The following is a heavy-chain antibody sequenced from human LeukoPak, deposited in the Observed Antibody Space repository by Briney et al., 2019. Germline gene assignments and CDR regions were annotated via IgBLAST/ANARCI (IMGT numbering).Heavy chain of an antibody. CDR1: GFTFSSSW. V-gene: IGHV3-74*01. CDR2: INSDGSST. D-gene: IGHD6-19*01. CDR3: AREGGYSSGWTEGYFDY. Sequence: GSLRLSCAASGFTFSSSWMHWVRQAPGKGLVWVSRINSDGSSTSYADSVKGRFTISRDNAKNTLYLQMNSLRAEDTAVYYCAREGGYSSGWTEGYFDYWGQGTLVTVSS. J-gene: IGHJ4*02.